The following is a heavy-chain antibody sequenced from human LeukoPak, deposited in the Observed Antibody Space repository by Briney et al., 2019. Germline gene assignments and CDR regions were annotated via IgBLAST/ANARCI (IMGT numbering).Heavy chain of an antibody. J-gene: IGHJ6*03. D-gene: IGHD2-2*01. CDR2: ISYDGSNK. Sequence: GGSLRLSCAASGFTFSRYGVHWVRQAPGKGLEWVTAISYDGSNKHYADSVKGRFTISRDNSKNTLFLQVNSLRAEDTAVYYCAKGSKVVFFRGAYYMDVWAQGTTVTIPS. CDR1: GFTFSRYG. CDR3: AKGSKVVFFRGAYYMDV. V-gene: IGHV3-30*04.